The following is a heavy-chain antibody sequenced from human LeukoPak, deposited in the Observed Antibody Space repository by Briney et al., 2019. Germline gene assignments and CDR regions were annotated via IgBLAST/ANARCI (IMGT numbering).Heavy chain of an antibody. CDR2: INPNSGGT. CDR1: GYTFTGYY. D-gene: IGHD2-2*01. CDR3: ARGPFYCSSTSCFPYFDY. Sequence: GASVKVSCKASGYTFTGYYMHWVRQAPGQGLEWIGWINPNSGGTNYAQKFQGRVTMTRDTSISTAYMELSRLRSDDTAVYYCARGPFYCSSTSCFPYFDYWGQGTLVTASS. V-gene: IGHV1-2*02. J-gene: IGHJ4*02.